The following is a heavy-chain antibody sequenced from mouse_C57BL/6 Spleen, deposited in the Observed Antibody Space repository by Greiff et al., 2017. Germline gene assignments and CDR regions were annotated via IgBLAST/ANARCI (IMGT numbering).Heavy chain of an antibody. Sequence: VQLQQSGPELVKPGASVKIPCKASGYTFTDYNMDWVKQSHGKSLEWIGDINPNNGGTIYNQKFKGKATLTVAKSSSTAYMELRSLTSEDTAVYYCAIWGKGYAMDYWGQGTSVTVSS. J-gene: IGHJ4*01. V-gene: IGHV1-18*01. CDR3: AIWGKGYAMDY. CDR1: GYTFTDYN. CDR2: INPNNGGT. D-gene: IGHD2-1*01.